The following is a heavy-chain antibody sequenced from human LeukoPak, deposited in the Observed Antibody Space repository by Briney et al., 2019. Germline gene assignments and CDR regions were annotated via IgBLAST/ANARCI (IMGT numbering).Heavy chain of an antibody. V-gene: IGHV3-66*01. CDR3: ARDKGTSYLSSFDY. Sequence: GGSLRLSCAASGFTVSSNYMSWVRQAPGKGLEWVSIIYSGGSTYYADSVKGRFTISRDNSKNTLYLQMNSLRAEDTAVYYCARDKGTSYLSSFDYWGQGTLVTVSS. CDR2: IYSGGST. CDR1: GFTVSSNY. J-gene: IGHJ4*02. D-gene: IGHD6-6*01.